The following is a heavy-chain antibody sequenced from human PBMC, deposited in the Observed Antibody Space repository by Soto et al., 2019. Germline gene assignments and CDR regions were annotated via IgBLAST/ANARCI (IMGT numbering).Heavy chain of an antibody. CDR3: ARHPRKKAPPYYFDY. CDR1: GGSISSSSYY. Sequence: QLQLQESGPGLVKPSETLSLTCTVSGGSISSSSYYWGWIRQPPGKGLEWIGSIYYSGSTYYNPSLKSRVTISVDTSKNQFSLKLSSVTAADTAVYYCARHPRKKAPPYYFDYWGQGTLVTVSS. CDR2: IYYSGST. J-gene: IGHJ4*02. V-gene: IGHV4-39*01.